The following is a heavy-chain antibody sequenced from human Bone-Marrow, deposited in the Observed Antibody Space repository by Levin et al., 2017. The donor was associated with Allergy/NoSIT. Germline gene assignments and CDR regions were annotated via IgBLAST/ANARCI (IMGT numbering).Heavy chain of an antibody. V-gene: IGHV3-11*01. J-gene: IGHJ4*02. Sequence: SCATSGFNFNDYYMSWIRQVPGKGLEWVSYMNSSGSSIFYADSVKGRFTISRDNAKRSVDLQMNSLRVEDTAVYYCARGRNFVAFWGQGTQVSVTS. CDR2: MNSSGSSI. D-gene: IGHD5-12*01. CDR1: GFNFNDYY. CDR3: ARGRNFVAF.